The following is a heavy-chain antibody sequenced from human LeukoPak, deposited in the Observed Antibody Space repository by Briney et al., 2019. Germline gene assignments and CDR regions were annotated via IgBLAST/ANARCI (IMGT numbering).Heavy chain of an antibody. CDR1: GGSISSGDYY. J-gene: IGHJ3*02. CDR2: IYYSGST. D-gene: IGHD7-27*01. CDR3: ARDGPQLGVQKRGAFDI. Sequence: SQTLSLTCTVSGGSISSGDYYWSWIRQPPGKGLEWIGYIYYSGSTYYNPSLKSRVTISVDTSKNQFSLKLSSVTAADTAVYYCARDGPQLGVQKRGAFDIWGQGIMVTVSS. V-gene: IGHV4-30-4*01.